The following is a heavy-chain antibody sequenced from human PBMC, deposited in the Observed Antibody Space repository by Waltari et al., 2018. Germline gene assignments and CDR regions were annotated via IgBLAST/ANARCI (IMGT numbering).Heavy chain of an antibody. CDR2: INPNSGGT. J-gene: IGHJ4*02. Sequence: PGASVKVSCKASGYTFTGYQIHWVRQAPGQGLEWMGWINPNSGGTNYAQNFQGRVTITRDTSIRTAYMELSRLRSDDTAMYYCARDLVVGSGDYWGQGTLVTVSS. CDR1: GYTFTGYQ. CDR3: ARDLVVGSGDY. D-gene: IGHD1-26*01. V-gene: IGHV1-2*02.